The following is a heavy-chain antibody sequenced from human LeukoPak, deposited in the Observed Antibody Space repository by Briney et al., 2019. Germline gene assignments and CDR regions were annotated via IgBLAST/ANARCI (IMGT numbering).Heavy chain of an antibody. J-gene: IGHJ6*03. CDR1: GITFSDHY. CDR2: ISSGGDSI. D-gene: IGHD3-10*01. Sequence: PGGSLRLSCAASGITFSDHYMSWIRQAPGKGQEWLSYISSGGDSIYYADSVKGRFTISRDNAKNSVSLQMNSLRAEDTAVYYCASGSYGSGFYYFYYMDVWGKGTTVTVSS. CDR3: ASGSYGSGFYYFYYMDV. V-gene: IGHV3-11*01.